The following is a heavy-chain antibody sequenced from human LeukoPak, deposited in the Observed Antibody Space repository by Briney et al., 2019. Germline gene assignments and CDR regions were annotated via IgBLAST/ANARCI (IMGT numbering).Heavy chain of an antibody. CDR3: AKSNREDIVVVPAALRDYYFDY. V-gene: IGHV3-30*18. CDR2: ISYDGSNK. CDR1: GFTFSSYG. Sequence: PGRSLRLSCAASGFTFSSYGMHWVRQAPGKGLEWVAVISYDGSNKYYADSVKGRFTISRDNSKNTLYLQMNSLRAEDTAVYYCAKSNREDIVVVPAALRDYYFDYWGQGTLVTVSS. D-gene: IGHD2-2*01. J-gene: IGHJ4*02.